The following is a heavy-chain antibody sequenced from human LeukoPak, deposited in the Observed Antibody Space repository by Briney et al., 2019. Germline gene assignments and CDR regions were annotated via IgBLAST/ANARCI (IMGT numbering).Heavy chain of an antibody. CDR3: ARDRYCGGDCYFDY. Sequence: PGGSLRLSCAASGFTFSSYWMSWVRQAPGKGLEWVANIKQDGSEKYYVESVKGRFTISRDNAKNSLYLQMNSLRAEDTAVYYCARDRYCGGDCYFDYWGQGTLVTVSS. CDR2: IKQDGSEK. J-gene: IGHJ4*02. V-gene: IGHV3-7*01. D-gene: IGHD2-21*02. CDR1: GFTFSSYW.